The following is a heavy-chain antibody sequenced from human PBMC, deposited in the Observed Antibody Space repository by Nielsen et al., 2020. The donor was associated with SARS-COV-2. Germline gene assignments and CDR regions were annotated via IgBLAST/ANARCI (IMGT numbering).Heavy chain of an antibody. V-gene: IGHV4-59*01. Sequence: SETLSLTCTVSGGSISSYYWSWIRQPPGKGPEWIGYIYYSGSTNYNPSLKSRVTISVDTSKNQFSLKLSSVTAADTAVYYCARTDVDYSNGNYYGMDVWGQGTTVTVSS. D-gene: IGHD4-11*01. J-gene: IGHJ6*02. CDR1: GGSISSYY. CDR2: IYYSGST. CDR3: ARTDVDYSNGNYYGMDV.